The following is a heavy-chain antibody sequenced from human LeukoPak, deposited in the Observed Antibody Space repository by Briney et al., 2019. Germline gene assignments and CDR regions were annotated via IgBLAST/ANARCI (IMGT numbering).Heavy chain of an antibody. J-gene: IGHJ5*02. CDR2: INHSGST. D-gene: IGHD3-22*01. Sequence: SETLSLTCAVYGGSFSGYYWSWIRQPPGKGLEWIGEINHSGSTNYNPSLKSRVTISVDTSKNQFSLKLSSVTAADTAVYYCARRLLYYYDSSGYYFPWGQGTLVTVSS. CDR3: ARRLLYYYDSSGYYFP. V-gene: IGHV4-34*01. CDR1: GGSFSGYY.